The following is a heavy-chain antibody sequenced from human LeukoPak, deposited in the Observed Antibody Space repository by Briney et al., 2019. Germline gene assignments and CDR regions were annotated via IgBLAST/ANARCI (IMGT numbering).Heavy chain of an antibody. V-gene: IGHV3-74*01. CDR2: INSDGSST. Sequence: GGSLRLSCVPSGFTFSNSWMHWVRQAPGRGVVCVAHINSDGSSTRYADSVKGRFTISRDNAKNTLYLQMNSLRADDTAEYYCTRAYQQHLINWFDPWGQGTLVTVSS. CDR1: GFTFSNSW. D-gene: IGHD2-2*01. J-gene: IGHJ5*02. CDR3: TRAYQQHLINWFDP.